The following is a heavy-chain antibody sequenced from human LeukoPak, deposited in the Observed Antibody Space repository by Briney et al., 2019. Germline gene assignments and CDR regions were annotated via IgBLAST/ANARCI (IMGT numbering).Heavy chain of an antibody. CDR2: IRGSDGST. J-gene: IGHJ4*02. CDR3: AKDVYGDYGGLDY. D-gene: IGHD4-17*01. Sequence: GGSLRLSCAASVFTFSTYALSWVRQAPGKGLEWVSSIRGSDGSTYYADSVKGRFAISRDNSKNTLYLQMNSLRAEDTAVYYCAKDVYGDYGGLDYWGQGTLVTVSS. V-gene: IGHV3-23*01. CDR1: VFTFSTYA.